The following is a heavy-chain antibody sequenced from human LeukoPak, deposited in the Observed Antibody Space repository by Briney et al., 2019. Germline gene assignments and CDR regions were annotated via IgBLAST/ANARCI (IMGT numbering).Heavy chain of an antibody. Sequence: PSETLSLTCAVSGGSIGSGGYSWSWIRQPPGKGLEWIGYIYYSGSTYYNPSLKSRVTISVDTSKNQFSLKPSSVTAADTAVYYCARDSVYSGSSLDYWGQGTLVTVSS. J-gene: IGHJ4*02. D-gene: IGHD1-26*01. V-gene: IGHV4-30-4*07. CDR2: IYYSGST. CDR1: GGSIGSGGYS. CDR3: ARDSVYSGSSLDY.